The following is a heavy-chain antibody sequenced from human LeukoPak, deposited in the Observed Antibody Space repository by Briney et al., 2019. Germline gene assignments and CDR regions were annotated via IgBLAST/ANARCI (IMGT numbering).Heavy chain of an antibody. CDR1: GFTVSSNY. Sequence: GGSLRLSCAASGFTVSSNYMSWVRQAPGKGLEWVSVTYSSGSIYYADSVKGRFTISRDNSKNTLDLQMNSLRAEDTAVYYCARDVYTGRYYLDYWGQGTLVTVSS. V-gene: IGHV3-53*01. CDR2: TYSSGSI. J-gene: IGHJ4*02. CDR3: ARDVYTGRYYLDY. D-gene: IGHD1-26*01.